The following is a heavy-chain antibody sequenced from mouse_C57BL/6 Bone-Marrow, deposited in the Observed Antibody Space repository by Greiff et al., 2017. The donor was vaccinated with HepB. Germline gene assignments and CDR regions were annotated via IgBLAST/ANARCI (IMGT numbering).Heavy chain of an antibody. D-gene: IGHD1-1*01. J-gene: IGHJ2*01. V-gene: IGHV5-17*01. Sequence: DVQLQESGGGLVKPGGSLKLSCAASGFTFSDYGMHWVRQAPEKGLEWVAYISSGSSTIYYADTVKGRFTISRDNAKNTLFLQMTSLRSEDTAMYYCARRVITTVVGYFDYWGQGTTLTVSS. CDR1: GFTFSDYG. CDR2: ISSGSSTI. CDR3: ARRVITTVVGYFDY.